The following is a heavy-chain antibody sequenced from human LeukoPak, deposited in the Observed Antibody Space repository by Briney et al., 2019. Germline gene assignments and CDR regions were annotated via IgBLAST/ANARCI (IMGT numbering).Heavy chain of an antibody. Sequence: GGSLRLSCAASGFTFSSYAMSWVRQAPGKGLEWVSAISGSGGSTYYADSVKGRFTISRDNSKNTLYLQMNSLRAEDTAVYYCAKDPYYYDSSGYGPYYFDYWGQGTLVTVSS. CDR1: GFTFSSYA. J-gene: IGHJ4*02. CDR3: AKDPYYYDSSGYGPYYFDY. D-gene: IGHD3-22*01. CDR2: ISGSGGST. V-gene: IGHV3-23*01.